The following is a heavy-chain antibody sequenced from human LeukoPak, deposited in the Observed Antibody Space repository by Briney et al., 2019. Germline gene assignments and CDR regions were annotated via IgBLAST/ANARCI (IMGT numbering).Heavy chain of an antibody. J-gene: IGHJ5*02. CDR3: ARDPPPTGRNWFDP. D-gene: IGHD1-1*01. CDR2: TYYRSKWYN. V-gene: IGHV6-1*01. CDR1: GDSVSSNSAA. Sequence: SQTLSLTCAILGDSVSSNSAAWNWIRQSPSRGLEWLGRTYYRSKWYNDYAVSVKSRITINPDTSKNQFSLQLNSVTPEDTAVYYCARDPPPTGRNWFDPWGQGTLVTVSS.